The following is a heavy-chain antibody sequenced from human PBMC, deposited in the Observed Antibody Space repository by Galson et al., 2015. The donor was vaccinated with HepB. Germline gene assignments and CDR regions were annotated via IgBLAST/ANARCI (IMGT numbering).Heavy chain of an antibody. CDR2: IPRLGGPI. J-gene: IGHJ4*02. Sequence: SLRLPCAASGSTGSRDALSWVRQAPGRGLECVSEIPRLGGPIYYEDSGKGRFTVSRDNSKNTLHLDMNRLGGEDTAIYYCAKQIYDTRGYYLDSWGQGTLVIVSS. CDR1: GSTGSRDA. CDR3: AKQIYDTRGYYLDS. D-gene: IGHD3-22*01. V-gene: IGHV3-23*01.